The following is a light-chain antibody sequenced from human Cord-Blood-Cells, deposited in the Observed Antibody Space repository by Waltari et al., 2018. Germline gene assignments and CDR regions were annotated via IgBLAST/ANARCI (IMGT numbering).Light chain of an antibody. CDR3: QQSYSTPFT. CDR1: QSISSY. Sequence: DIQMTQSPSSLSASVGDRVTSTCRASQSISSYLNWYQQKPGKAPNLLIYAASSLQSGVPSRFSGSGSGTDFTLTISSLQPEDFATYYCQQSYSTPFTFGPGTKVDI. V-gene: IGKV1-39*01. CDR2: AAS. J-gene: IGKJ3*01.